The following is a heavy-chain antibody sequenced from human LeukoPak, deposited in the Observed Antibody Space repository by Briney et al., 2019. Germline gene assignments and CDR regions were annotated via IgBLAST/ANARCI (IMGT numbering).Heavy chain of an antibody. Sequence: PGGSLRLSCAASGFTFNSYSMNWVRQTPGKGLEWVSSISSSSGYINYADSVKGRFTISRDNAKNSLYLQMNSLRAEDTAVYYCARVGHKSHPCTSCYAAFDYWGQGTLVTVSS. CDR1: GFTFNSYS. CDR2: ISSSSGYI. J-gene: IGHJ4*02. V-gene: IGHV3-21*01. CDR3: ARVGHKSHPCTSCYAAFDY. D-gene: IGHD2-2*01.